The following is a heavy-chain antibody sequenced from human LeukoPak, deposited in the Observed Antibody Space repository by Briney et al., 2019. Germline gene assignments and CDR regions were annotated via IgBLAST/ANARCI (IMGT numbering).Heavy chain of an antibody. CDR2: ISAYNGNT. D-gene: IGHD3-10*01. CDR3: ARDLLWFGELPDYCYGTDV. J-gene: IGHJ6*02. Sequence: ASVKVSCKASGYTFTSYGISWVRQAPGQGLEWMGWISAYNGNTNYAQKLQGRVTMTTDTSTSTAYMELRSLRSDDTAVYYCARDLLWFGELPDYCYGTDVWGQGTTVTVSS. CDR1: GYTFTSYG. V-gene: IGHV1-18*01.